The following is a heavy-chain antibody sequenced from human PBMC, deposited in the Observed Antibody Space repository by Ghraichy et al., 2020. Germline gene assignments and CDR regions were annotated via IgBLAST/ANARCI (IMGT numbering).Heavy chain of an antibody. V-gene: IGHV3-48*02. Sequence: LSLTCAASGFTFSTYSMNWARQAPGKGLEWVSYISSSSSTIYYADSVKGRFTISRDNAKNSLYLQMNSLRDEDTAVYYCVRGAGGSYYRWDYWGQGTLVTVSS. CDR3: VRGAGGSYYRWDY. CDR1: GFTFSTYS. J-gene: IGHJ4*02. D-gene: IGHD1-26*01. CDR2: ISSSSSTI.